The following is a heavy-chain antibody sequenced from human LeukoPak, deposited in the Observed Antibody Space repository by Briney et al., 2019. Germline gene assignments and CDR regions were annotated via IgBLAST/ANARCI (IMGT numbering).Heavy chain of an antibody. V-gene: IGHV4-59*01. CDR3: ARDRGSAY. J-gene: IGHJ4*02. D-gene: IGHD3-10*01. CDR2: VYYSGST. Sequence: PSETLSLTCTVSGGSISGYYWSWIRQPPGKGLEWIGYVYYSGSTHYNPSLNGRVTMSVDTSKNQFYLKVTSVTAADTAVYYCARDRGSAYWGQGTLVTVSS. CDR1: GGSISGYY.